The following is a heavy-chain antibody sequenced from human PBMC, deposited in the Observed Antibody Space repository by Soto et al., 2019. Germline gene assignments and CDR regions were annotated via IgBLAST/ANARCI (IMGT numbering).Heavy chain of an antibody. CDR3: ARGHADYDFWSGYWRYYYYGMDV. J-gene: IGHJ6*02. CDR1: GGSISSYY. V-gene: IGHV4-59*01. Sequence: SETLSLTCTVSGGSISSYYWSWIRQPPGKGLEWIGDIYYSGSTNYNPSLKSRVTISVDTSKNQFSLKLSSVTAADTAEYYCARGHADYDFWSGYWRYYYYGMDVWGQGTTVTVSS. CDR2: IYYSGST. D-gene: IGHD3-3*01.